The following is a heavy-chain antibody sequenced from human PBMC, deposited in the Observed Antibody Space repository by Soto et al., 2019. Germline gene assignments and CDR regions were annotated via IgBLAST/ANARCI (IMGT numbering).Heavy chain of an antibody. V-gene: IGHV4-4*07. Sequence: LQASGPGLVKPSDTLSLKCIVSGGSISGYYWSWIRQPGGRGLEWIGRIYSGGSTTYNPSLESRVTMSVDTSKTQVSLNLRSVTAADKAVYLCASDHGSGYESFAMDVWVEGSTDTVSS. CDR3: ASDHGSGYESFAMDV. D-gene: IGHD3-10*01. CDR2: IYSGGST. J-gene: IGHJ6*01. CDR1: GGSISGYY.